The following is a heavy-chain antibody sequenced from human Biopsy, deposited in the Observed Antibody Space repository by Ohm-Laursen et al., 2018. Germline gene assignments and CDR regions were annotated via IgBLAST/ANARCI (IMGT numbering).Heavy chain of an antibody. J-gene: IGHJ1*01. D-gene: IGHD2-15*01. CDR3: AKGQDLRGGAEYFQH. V-gene: IGHV1-2*02. Sequence: GSSVKVSCKASGYTFTGQYLHWVRQVPGQGLEWMGWINPHSGTTKFAQDFQGRVTMTRDTSITTAYMELRRLRSDDTAVYYCAKGQDLRGGAEYFQHWGQGALVPVSS. CDR2: INPHSGTT. CDR1: GYTFTGQY.